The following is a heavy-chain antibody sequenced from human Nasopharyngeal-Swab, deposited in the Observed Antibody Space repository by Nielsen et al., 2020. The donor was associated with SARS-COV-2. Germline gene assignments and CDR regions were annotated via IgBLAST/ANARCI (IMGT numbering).Heavy chain of an antibody. CDR3: ARGLSGIVPAPIIGLGPYYSYYYMDV. CDR1: GGSFSAYY. V-gene: IGHV4-34*01. J-gene: IGHJ6*03. CDR2: INHSGGT. D-gene: IGHD2-2*01. Sequence: SETLSLTCAVSGGSFSAYYWGWIRQPPGKGLEWIGEINHSGGTNYNPSLKSRVTISVDTSKNQFSLKLSSVTAADTAVYYCARGLSGIVPAPIIGLGPYYSYYYMDVWGKGTTVTVSS.